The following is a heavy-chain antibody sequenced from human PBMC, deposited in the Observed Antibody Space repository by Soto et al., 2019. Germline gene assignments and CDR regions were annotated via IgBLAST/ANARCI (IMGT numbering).Heavy chain of an antibody. D-gene: IGHD2-15*01. J-gene: IGHJ4*02. V-gene: IGHV3-23*01. CDR1: GFTFSSYP. CDR3: ANGVLSSYSAHY. Sequence: EVQLLESGGDLVQPGGSLKVSCEASGFTFSSYPMSWVRQAPGKGLEWVSATSGSGDMTYYADSVKGRFTISRDNSKNTLYLKMNSLRAEVKALYYCANGVLSSYSAHYWGQGTLVTVSS. CDR2: TSGSGDMT.